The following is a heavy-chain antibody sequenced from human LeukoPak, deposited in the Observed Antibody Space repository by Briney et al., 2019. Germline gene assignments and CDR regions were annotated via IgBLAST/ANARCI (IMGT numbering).Heavy chain of an antibody. CDR2: IYYSGST. J-gene: IGHJ4*02. V-gene: IGHV4-59*01. D-gene: IGHD3-22*01. Sequence: SETLSLTCIVAGGSINGYYWSWIRQPPGKGLEWIGYIYYSGSTHYNPSLQSRVTISVDTSKNQFSLKLRSVTAADTAMYYCARSWDYYGRSGCYDYWGLGTLATVSS. CDR1: GGSINGYY. CDR3: ARSWDYYGRSGCYDY.